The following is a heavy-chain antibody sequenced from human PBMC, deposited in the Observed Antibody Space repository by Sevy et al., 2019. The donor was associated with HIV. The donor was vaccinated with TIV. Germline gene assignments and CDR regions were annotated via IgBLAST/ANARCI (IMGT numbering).Heavy chain of an antibody. CDR2: IQSTTDGGRL. V-gene: IGHV3-15*01. Sequence: GGSLRLSCVASGFTFSNAWMNWVRQAPGKGLEWVGRIQSTTDGGRLDYAAPEKGRFTISRDDSKNTLYLQMNSLKTEDTAVYYCTTDPIILLLVTDGVADWGPWTTVTVSS. CDR3: TTDPIILLLVTDGVAD. D-gene: IGHD2-8*02. CDR1: GFTFSNAW. J-gene: IGHJ6*02.